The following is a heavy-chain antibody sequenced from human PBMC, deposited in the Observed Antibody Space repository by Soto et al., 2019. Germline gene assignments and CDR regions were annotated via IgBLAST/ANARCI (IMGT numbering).Heavy chain of an antibody. CDR2: ISAYNGNT. J-gene: IGHJ4*02. CDR3: ARVLGEGVRGVIIAGFAY. V-gene: IGHV1-18*01. D-gene: IGHD3-10*01. CDR1: GYTFTSYG. Sequence: ASVKVSCKASGYTFTSYGISWVRQAPGQGLEWMGWISAYNGNTNYAQKLQGRVTMTTDTSTSTAYMELRSLRSDDTAVYYCARVLGEGVRGVIIAGFAYWGQGTLVTVSS.